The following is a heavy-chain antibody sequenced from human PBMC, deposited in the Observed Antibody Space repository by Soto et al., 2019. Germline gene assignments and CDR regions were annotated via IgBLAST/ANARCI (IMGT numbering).Heavy chain of an antibody. V-gene: IGHV6-1*01. CDR3: ASTLYSSGWYYFDY. Sequence: SETLSLTCAISGDSVSSNSAAWNWIRQSPSRGLEWLGRTYYRSKWYNDYAVSVKSRITINPDTSKNQFSLQLNSVTPEDTAVYYCASTLYSSGWYYFDYWGQGTLVTVSS. J-gene: IGHJ4*02. CDR2: TYYRSKWYN. D-gene: IGHD6-19*01. CDR1: GDSVSSNSAA.